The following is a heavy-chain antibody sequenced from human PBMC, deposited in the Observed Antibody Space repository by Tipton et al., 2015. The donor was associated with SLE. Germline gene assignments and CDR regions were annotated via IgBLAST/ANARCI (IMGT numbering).Heavy chain of an antibody. CDR2: MYDSGAT. V-gene: IGHV4-34*01. CDR1: GGSLSGYY. J-gene: IGHJ6*03. D-gene: IGHD3-16*01. Sequence: TLSFTCAVYGGSLSGYYWNWIRQHPGKGPEWIGYMYDSGATSYNPSLKSRLTISLDTSKNQFSLKLSSVTAADTAVYFCARGAGGYYYYMDVWGKGTTVTVSS. CDR3: ARGAGGYYYYMDV.